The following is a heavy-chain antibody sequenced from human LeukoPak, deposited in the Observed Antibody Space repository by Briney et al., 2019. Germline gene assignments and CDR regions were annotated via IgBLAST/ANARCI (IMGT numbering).Heavy chain of an antibody. Sequence: KIGESLKISCKGSGYSFTSYWIGWVRQMPGKGLEWMGIIYPGDSDTRYSPSFQGQVTISADKSISTAYLQWSSLKASDTAMYYCASSTLLWFGELFPSHFDYWGQGTLVTVSS. CDR3: ASSTLLWFGELFPSHFDY. CDR1: GYSFTSYW. V-gene: IGHV5-51*01. CDR2: IYPGDSDT. D-gene: IGHD3-10*01. J-gene: IGHJ4*02.